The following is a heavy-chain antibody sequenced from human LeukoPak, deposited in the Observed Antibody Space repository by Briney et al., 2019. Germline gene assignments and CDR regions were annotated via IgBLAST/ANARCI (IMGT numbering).Heavy chain of an antibody. D-gene: IGHD3-16*02. Sequence: GGSLRLSCAASGFTFSSYDMHWVRQATGKGLEWVSAIGTAGDTYYPGSVKDRFTISRENAKNSLYLQMNSLRAGDTAVYYCARGVGGLRLGELSYIFDYWGQGTLVTVSS. V-gene: IGHV3-13*01. J-gene: IGHJ4*02. CDR2: IGTAGDT. CDR1: GFTFSSYD. CDR3: ARGVGGLRLGELSYIFDY.